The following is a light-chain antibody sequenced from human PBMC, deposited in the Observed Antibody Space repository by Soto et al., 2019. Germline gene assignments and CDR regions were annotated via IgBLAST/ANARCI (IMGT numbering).Light chain of an antibody. Sequence: IQMTQSPSSLSACVGDRVTIACRASQSIVTYLNWYHQKAGKAPKLLIYAVSNLQGGVPSRFSGSGSGTDFTLTISNLQPEDSGTYYCQQSYSTPPWTFGQGTMV. CDR1: QSIVTY. CDR3: QQSYSTPPWT. V-gene: IGKV1-39*01. CDR2: AVS. J-gene: IGKJ1*01.